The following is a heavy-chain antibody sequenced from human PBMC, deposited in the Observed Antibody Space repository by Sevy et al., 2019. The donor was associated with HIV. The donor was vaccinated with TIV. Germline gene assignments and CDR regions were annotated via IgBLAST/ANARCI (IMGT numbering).Heavy chain of an antibody. V-gene: IGHV4-31*03. CDR2: IYYSGST. D-gene: IGHD3-10*01. Sequence: SETLSLTCTVSGGSISSGGYYWSWIRQHPGKGLEWIGYIYYSGSTDYNPSLKSRVTISVDTSKNQFSLKLSSVTAADTAVYYCARVGTYYYGSGSYYRENWGQGTLVTVSS. CDR3: ARVGTYYYGSGSYYREN. CDR1: GGSISSGGYY. J-gene: IGHJ4*02.